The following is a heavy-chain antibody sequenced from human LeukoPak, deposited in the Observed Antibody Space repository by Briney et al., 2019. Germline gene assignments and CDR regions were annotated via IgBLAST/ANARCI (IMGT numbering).Heavy chain of an antibody. CDR2: ISGSGGDT. CDR1: GFTFSSYA. Sequence: GGSLRLSCAASGFTFSSYAMSWVRQAPGKGLEWVSGISGSGGDTYCADSVKGRFTVSRDNSKNTLFLHMNSLRAEDTAVYYCARMGGYSYGLYYFDYWGQGTLVTVSS. D-gene: IGHD5-18*01. J-gene: IGHJ4*02. V-gene: IGHV3-23*01. CDR3: ARMGGYSYGLYYFDY.